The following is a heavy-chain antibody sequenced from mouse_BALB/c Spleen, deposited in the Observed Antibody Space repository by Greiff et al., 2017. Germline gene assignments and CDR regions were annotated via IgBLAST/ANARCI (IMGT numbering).Heavy chain of an antibody. CDR3: ARDRGTGTRYFDV. V-gene: IGHV5-4*02. J-gene: IGHJ1*01. D-gene: IGHD4-1*01. CDR1: GFTFSDYY. Sequence: DVHLVESGGGLVKPGGSLKLSCAASGFTFSDYYMYWVRQTPEKRLEWVATISDGGSYTYYPDSVKGRFTISRDNAKNNLYLQMSSLKSEDTAMYYCARDRGTGTRYFDVWGAGTTVTVSS. CDR2: ISDGGSYT.